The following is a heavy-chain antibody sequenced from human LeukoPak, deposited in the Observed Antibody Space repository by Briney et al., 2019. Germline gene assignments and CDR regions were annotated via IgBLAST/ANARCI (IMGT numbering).Heavy chain of an antibody. Sequence: GGSLRLSCAASGFTFDNSAMHWVRQAPGKGLEWVSAISGSGGSTYYADSVKGRFTISRDNSKNTLYLQMNSLRAEDTAVYYCAKDLGGVRGVTFDYWGQGTLVTVSS. J-gene: IGHJ4*02. CDR2: ISGSGGST. CDR3: AKDLGGVRGVTFDY. V-gene: IGHV3-23*01. D-gene: IGHD3-10*01. CDR1: GFTFDNSA.